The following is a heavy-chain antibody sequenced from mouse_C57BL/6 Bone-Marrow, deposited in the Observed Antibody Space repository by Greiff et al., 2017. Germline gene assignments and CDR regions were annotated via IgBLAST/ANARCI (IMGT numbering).Heavy chain of an antibody. CDR1: GYTFTSYW. Sequence: EVQLQQSGTVLARPGASVQMSCKTSGYTFTSYWMHWVKQRPGQGLEWIGAIYPGNSDTSSNQKFKGKAKLTAVTSASTAYMELSSLTNEDTAVYYCTSYYDYDGWYFDVWGTGTTGTDSS. J-gene: IGHJ1*03. D-gene: IGHD2-4*01. V-gene: IGHV1-5*01. CDR2: IYPGNSDT. CDR3: TSYYDYDGWYFDV.